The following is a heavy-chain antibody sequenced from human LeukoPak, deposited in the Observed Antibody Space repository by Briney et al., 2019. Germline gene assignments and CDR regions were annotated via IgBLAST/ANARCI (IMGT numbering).Heavy chain of an antibody. CDR1: GFTFSTYA. Sequence: PGGSLRLSCAASGFTFSTYAMSWVRQAPGKGLEWVSAISGSGGSTYYADSVKGRFTISRDNSKNTLYLQMNSLRAEDTAVYYCAKDIGAQSLWYSGSENPKDAFDSGGQGTMVTVSS. CDR3: AKDIGAQSLWYSGSENPKDAFDS. CDR2: ISGSGGST. D-gene: IGHD1-26*01. J-gene: IGHJ3*02. V-gene: IGHV3-23*01.